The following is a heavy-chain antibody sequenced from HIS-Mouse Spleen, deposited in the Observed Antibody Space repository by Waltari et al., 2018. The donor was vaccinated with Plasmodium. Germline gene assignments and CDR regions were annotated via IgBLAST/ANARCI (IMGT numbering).Heavy chain of an antibody. CDR3: ARDRRLAFDY. J-gene: IGHJ4*02. D-gene: IGHD2-15*01. V-gene: IGHV3-30-3*01. CDR2: ISYDGSNK. Sequence: QVQLVESGGGVVQPGGSLRLSCAASVFSFNSYAMHWVGQAPGKGLEWVAVISYDGSNKYYADSVKGRFTISRDNSKNTLYLQMNSLRAEDTAVYYCARDRRLAFDYWGQGTLVTVSS. CDR1: VFSFNSYA.